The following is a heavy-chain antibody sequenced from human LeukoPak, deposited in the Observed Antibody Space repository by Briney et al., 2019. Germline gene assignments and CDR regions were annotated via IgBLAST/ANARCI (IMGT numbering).Heavy chain of an antibody. J-gene: IGHJ6*02. CDR2: ISAYNGNT. Sequence: ASVKVSCKASGYTFTSYGISWVRQAPGEGLEWKGWISAYNGNTNYAQKLQGRVTMTTDTSTSTAYMELRRLRSDDTAVYYCARERVTGEYYYGMDVWGQGTTVTVSS. CDR1: GYTFTSYG. D-gene: IGHD1-14*01. V-gene: IGHV1-18*01. CDR3: ARERVTGEYYYGMDV.